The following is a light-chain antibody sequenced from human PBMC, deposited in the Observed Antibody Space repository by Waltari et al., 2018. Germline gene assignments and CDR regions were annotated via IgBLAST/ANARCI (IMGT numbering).Light chain of an antibody. CDR1: SGDVGAYNH. J-gene: IGLJ1*01. CDR3: SSYTSSSPLV. CDR2: EVS. V-gene: IGLV2-14*01. Sequence: QSALTQPASVSVSPGQSITISCTATSGDVGAYNHASWYQQHPGKAPQLMIYEVSNRPSGVSNRFSGSKSGNTASLPISGLQAEDEADYYCSSYTSSSPLVFGTGTKVTVL.